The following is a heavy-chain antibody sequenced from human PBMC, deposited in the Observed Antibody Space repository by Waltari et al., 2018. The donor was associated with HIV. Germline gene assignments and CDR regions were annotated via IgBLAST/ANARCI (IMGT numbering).Heavy chain of an antibody. J-gene: IGHJ5*02. CDR3: VRVVSDGNGSSWLDP. Sequence: QVQLQESGPGQVEPSGTLSLTCVVSGGSISTYNWWTWFRQPPGKGLEWIGEIYHPGSTNYNKSLKSRVTISVDKSKNQFSLELRSVTAADTAVFYCVRVVSDGNGSSWLDPWGQGTLVTVSS. CDR2: IYHPGST. V-gene: IGHV4-4*02. CDR1: GGSISTYNW. D-gene: IGHD2-21*01.